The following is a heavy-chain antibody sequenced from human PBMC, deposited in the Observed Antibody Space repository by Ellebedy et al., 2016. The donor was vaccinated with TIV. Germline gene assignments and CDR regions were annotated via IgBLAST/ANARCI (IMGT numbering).Heavy chain of an antibody. CDR1: GYTFTTYY. D-gene: IGHD3-10*01. J-gene: IGHJ4*02. CDR3: TRVSKYTSGVDFDY. V-gene: IGHV1-46*01. CDR2: INPSGGST. Sequence: AASVKVSCKASGYTFTTYYIHWARQAPGQGLEWMGLINPSGGSTTYAQKFQGRVTMTRDTSTSTVYMELSSLRSEDTAMYVCTRVSKYTSGVDFDYWGQGTRVAVSS.